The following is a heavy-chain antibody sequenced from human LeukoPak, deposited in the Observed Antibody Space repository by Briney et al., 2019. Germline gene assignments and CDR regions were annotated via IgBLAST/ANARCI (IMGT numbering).Heavy chain of an antibody. D-gene: IGHD6-19*01. CDR1: GFTFNFYG. CDR2: LRYDGRNQ. CDR3: AKDPVAGAPAYYFDN. Sequence: GGSLRLSCVASGFTFNFYGMNWVRQAPGKGLEWVSFLRYDGRNQHYADSVGGRFTISRDNPNNTLYPQMNSLRPGDTAVYYCAKDPVAGAPAYYFDNWGQGTLVTVSS. J-gene: IGHJ4*02. V-gene: IGHV3-30*02.